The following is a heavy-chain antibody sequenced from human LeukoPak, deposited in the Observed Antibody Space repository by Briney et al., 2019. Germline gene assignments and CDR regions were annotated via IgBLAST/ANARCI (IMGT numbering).Heavy chain of an antibody. CDR2: IYWNDDK. J-gene: IGHJ5*02. V-gene: IGHV2-5*01. CDR1: GFSLSTSGVG. Sequence: ESGPTLVNPTQTLTLTCTFSGFSLSTSGVGVGWIRQPPGKALEWLALIYWNDDKRYSPSLKSRLTITKDTSKHQVVLTMTNMDPVDTATYYCAHRPPQSRDSSGYYRHWFDPWGQGTLVTVSS. CDR3: AHRPPQSRDSSGYYRHWFDP. D-gene: IGHD3-22*01.